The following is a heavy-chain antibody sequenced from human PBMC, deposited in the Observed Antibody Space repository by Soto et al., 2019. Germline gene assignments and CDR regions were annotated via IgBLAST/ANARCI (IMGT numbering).Heavy chain of an antibody. Sequence: PSETLSLTCTVSGGSVSSGSYYWSWIRQPPGKGLEWIGYIYYSGSTNYNPSLKSRVTISVDTSKNQFSLKLSSVTAADTAVYYCARVEYSSSWDCFDYWGQGTLITVSS. CDR3: ARVEYSSSWDCFDY. V-gene: IGHV4-61*01. CDR2: IYYSGST. CDR1: GGSVSSGSYY. J-gene: IGHJ4*02. D-gene: IGHD6-13*01.